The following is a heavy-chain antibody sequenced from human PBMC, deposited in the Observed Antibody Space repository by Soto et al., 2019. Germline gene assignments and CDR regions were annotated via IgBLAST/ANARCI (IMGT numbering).Heavy chain of an antibody. CDR3: ARDFFNLAVAGPVGWFDP. V-gene: IGHV3-7*01. Sequence: GGSLRLSCAASGFTFSSYAMSWVRQAPGKGLEWVANIKQDGSVKYYVDSVKGRFTISRDNAKNSLYLQMNSLRAEDTAVYYCARDFFNLAVAGPVGWFDPWGQGTLVTVS. J-gene: IGHJ5*02. D-gene: IGHD6-19*01. CDR1: GFTFSSYA. CDR2: IKQDGSVK.